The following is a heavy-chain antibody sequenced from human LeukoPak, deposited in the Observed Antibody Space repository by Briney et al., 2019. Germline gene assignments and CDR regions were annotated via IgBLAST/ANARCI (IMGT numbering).Heavy chain of an antibody. CDR1: GGSISSYY. Sequence: SETLSLTCTVPGGSISSYYWSWIRQPAGKGLEWIGRIYTSGSTNYKPSLKSRVTMSVDQSKNQFCLQLRSVTASGPAVYCWARDRVVYYGTGTQAPQWFDPWGQETLVTVS. V-gene: IGHV4-4*07. J-gene: IGHJ5*02. CDR2: IYTSGST. D-gene: IGHD3-10*01. CDR3: ARDRVVYYGTGTQAPQWFDP.